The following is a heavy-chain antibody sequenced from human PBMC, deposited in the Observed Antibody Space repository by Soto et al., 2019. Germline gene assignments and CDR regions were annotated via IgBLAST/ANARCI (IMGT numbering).Heavy chain of an antibody. Sequence: ASVKVSCKASGYTFTSYYMHWVRQAPGQGLEWMGIINPSGGSTSYAQKFQGRVTMTRDTSTSTVYMELSSLRSEDTAVYYCARDAAVVTAISPYNWFEPSGQGTLVNV. CDR1: GYTFTSYY. D-gene: IGHD2-21*02. V-gene: IGHV1-46*01. CDR2: INPSGGST. CDR3: ARDAAVVTAISPYNWFEP. J-gene: IGHJ5*02.